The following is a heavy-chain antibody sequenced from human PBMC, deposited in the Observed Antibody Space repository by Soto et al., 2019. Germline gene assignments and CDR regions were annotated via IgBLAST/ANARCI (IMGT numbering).Heavy chain of an antibody. CDR3: AREFPHYESSDSYFDY. Sequence: SQTLSLTCAISGDSVSGNSAAWNWIRQSPSRGLEWLGRTYYRSKWHNDYAVSVKSRITVTPDTSKNQFSLHLNSVTPEDTAVYYCAREFPHYESSDSYFDYWGQGALVTAPQ. D-gene: IGHD3-22*01. CDR1: GDSVSGNSAA. V-gene: IGHV6-1*01. CDR2: TYYRSKWHN. J-gene: IGHJ4*02.